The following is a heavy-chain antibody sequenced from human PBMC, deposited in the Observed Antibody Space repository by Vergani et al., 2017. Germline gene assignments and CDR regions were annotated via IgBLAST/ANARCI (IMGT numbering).Heavy chain of an antibody. V-gene: IGHV4-59*01. J-gene: IGHJ4*02. Sequence: QVQLQESGPGLVKPSETLSLTCAVYGGSFSGYYWSWIRQPPGKGLEWIGYIYYSGSTNYNPSLKSRVTISVDTSKNQFSLKLSSVTAADTAVYYCARVGYCSSTSCYTYFDYWGQGTLVTVSS. CDR3: ARVGYCSSTSCYTYFDY. D-gene: IGHD2-2*02. CDR1: GGSFSGYY. CDR2: IYYSGST.